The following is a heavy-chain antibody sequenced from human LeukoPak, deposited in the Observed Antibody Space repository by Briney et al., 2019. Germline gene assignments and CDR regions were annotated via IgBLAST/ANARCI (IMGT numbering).Heavy chain of an antibody. CDR3: ARGGGYNAAKYLQH. V-gene: IGHV3-33*01. J-gene: IGHJ1*01. D-gene: IGHD5-24*01. Sequence: GGSLRLSCAASGFTFSSYGMHWVRQAPGKGLEWVAVIWYDGSNKYYGDSVKGRFTISRDNSKKTLYLQMNSVRVGDRAVYYCARGGGYNAAKYLQHWGQGTLVTVS. CDR2: IWYDGSNK. CDR1: GFTFSSYG.